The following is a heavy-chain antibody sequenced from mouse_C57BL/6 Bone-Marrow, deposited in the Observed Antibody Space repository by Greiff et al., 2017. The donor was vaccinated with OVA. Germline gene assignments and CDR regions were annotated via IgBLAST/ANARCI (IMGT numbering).Heavy chain of an antibody. CDR1: GYTFTSYW. J-gene: IGHJ2*01. V-gene: IGHV1-69*01. Sequence: QVQLQQPGAELVMPGASVKLSCKASGYTFTSYWMHWVKQRPGQGLEWIGEIDPSDSYTNYNQKFKGKSTLTVDKSSSTAYMQLSSRTSEDSAVYYCAREVLTGSYYFDYWGQGTTLTVSS. CDR3: AREVLTGSYYFDY. CDR2: IDPSDSYT. D-gene: IGHD4-1*01.